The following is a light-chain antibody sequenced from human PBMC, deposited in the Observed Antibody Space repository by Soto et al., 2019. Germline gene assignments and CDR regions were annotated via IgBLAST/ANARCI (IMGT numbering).Light chain of an antibody. CDR3: QTWGSGIVV. J-gene: IGLJ2*01. V-gene: IGLV4-69*01. CDR2: LNSDGSH. CDR1: SGHSNYA. Sequence: QPVLTQSPSASASLGASVNLTCTLSSGHSNYAIAWHQQQSEKGPRYLMKLNSDGSHSKGDGIPDRFSGSSSGAERYLTISSLQSEDEADYSCQTWGSGIVVFGGGTKLTVL.